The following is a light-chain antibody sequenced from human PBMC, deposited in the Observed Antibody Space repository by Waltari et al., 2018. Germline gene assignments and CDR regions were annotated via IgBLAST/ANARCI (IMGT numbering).Light chain of an antibody. V-gene: IGKV1-5*03. J-gene: IGKJ1*01. CDR2: KAS. Sequence: DIQMTQSSSTLSASVGARVTITCRASQSLSNWLAWYQQKPGKAPKVLIYKASTLESGVPSRFSGSGSGTEFTLTISSLQPDDFATYYCQQYRNLWTFGQGTKVEIK. CDR3: QQYRNLWT. CDR1: QSLSNW.